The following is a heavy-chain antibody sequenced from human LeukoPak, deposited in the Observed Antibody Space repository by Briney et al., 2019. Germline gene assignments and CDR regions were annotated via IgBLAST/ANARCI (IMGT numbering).Heavy chain of an antibody. Sequence: SGGSLRLSCAASGFTFSSYTMNWVRQAPGKGLEWVSYISSGNSNICYADSVKGRFTISRDNAKNSLYLQMNSLRAEDTAVYYCARDLSPYRKDAFDIWGQGTMVTVSS. V-gene: IGHV3-48*01. D-gene: IGHD2-2*01. CDR1: GFTFSSYT. CDR2: ISSGNSNI. CDR3: ARDLSPYRKDAFDI. J-gene: IGHJ3*02.